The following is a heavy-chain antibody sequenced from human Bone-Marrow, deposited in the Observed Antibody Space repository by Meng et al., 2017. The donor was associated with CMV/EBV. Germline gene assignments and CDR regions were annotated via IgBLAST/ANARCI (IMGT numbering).Heavy chain of an antibody. CDR2: LSYDGSKT. CDR3: ARPRSGFVVVPSAIDY. V-gene: IGHV3-30*04. D-gene: IGHD2-15*01. J-gene: IGHJ4*02. Sequence: LSLTCAASGFSFSGHAMHWVRQAPGRGLQWVALLSYDGSKTYLADFVQGRFTISRDNSKNTLYLHMSGRRPDDTAVYFCARPRSGFVVVPSAIDYWGRGTQVTVSS. CDR1: GFSFSGHA.